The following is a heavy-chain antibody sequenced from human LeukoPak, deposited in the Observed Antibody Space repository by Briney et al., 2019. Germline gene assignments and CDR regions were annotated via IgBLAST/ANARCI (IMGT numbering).Heavy chain of an antibody. V-gene: IGHV3-21*01. J-gene: IGHJ3*02. CDR3: ARHSSSVELRDAFDI. CDR2: ISSSSSYI. Sequence: GGSLRLSCAASGFTFSSYSMNWVRQAPGKGLEWVSSISSSSSYIYYADSVKGRFTISRDNAKKSLYLQMNSLSDDDTAVYYCARHSSSVELRDAFDIWGQGTMVTVSS. D-gene: IGHD6-13*01. CDR1: GFTFSSYS.